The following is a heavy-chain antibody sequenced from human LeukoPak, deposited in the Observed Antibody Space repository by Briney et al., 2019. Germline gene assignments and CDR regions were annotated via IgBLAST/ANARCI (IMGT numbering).Heavy chain of an antibody. CDR2: IIAYNGNT. Sequence: ASVKVSCKASAYTFTSYGITWLRHAPGQGLEWMGWIIAYNGNTNYAQKLQGRVTMTTDTSTSTAYMELRSLRSDDTAVYYCARGVSNYLGTSGYSDYWGQGTLVTVSS. D-gene: IGHD3-22*01. CDR1: AYTFTSYG. V-gene: IGHV1-18*01. CDR3: ARGVSNYLGTSGYSDY. J-gene: IGHJ4*02.